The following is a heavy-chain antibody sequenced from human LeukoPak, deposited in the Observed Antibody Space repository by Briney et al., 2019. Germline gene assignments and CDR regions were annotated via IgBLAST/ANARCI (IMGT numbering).Heavy chain of an antibody. J-gene: IGHJ5*02. V-gene: IGHV3-30*02. Sequence: GGSLRLSCVASGFTLSSYGMHWVRQGPGKGLEWVTFIRDDGINKFYADSVKARFIISRENSKNTLYLQMYSLRADDTTVYYCAKDSPPGQSWGQGTLVTVSS. CDR1: GFTLSSYG. CDR2: IRDDGINK. D-gene: IGHD6-19*01. CDR3: AKDSPPGQS.